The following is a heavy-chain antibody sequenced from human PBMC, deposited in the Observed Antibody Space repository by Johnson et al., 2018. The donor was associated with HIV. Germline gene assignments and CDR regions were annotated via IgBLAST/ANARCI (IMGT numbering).Heavy chain of an antibody. CDR1: GFTFDDYA. V-gene: IGHV3-9*01. CDR3: ARDPSIDAFDI. J-gene: IGHJ3*02. CDR2: ISWNSGSI. D-gene: IGHD2/OR15-2a*01. Sequence: VQLVESGGGLVQPGRSLRLSCAASGFTFDDYAMHWVRQAPGKGLEWVSGISWNSGSIGYADSVKGRFTISRDNVKNSLYLQMNSLRAEDTAVYFCARDPSIDAFDIWGQGTMVTVAS.